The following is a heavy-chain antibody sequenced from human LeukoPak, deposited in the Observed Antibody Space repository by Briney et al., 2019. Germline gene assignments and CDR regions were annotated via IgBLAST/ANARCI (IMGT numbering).Heavy chain of an antibody. CDR3: ARDVPAYYYGPDAFDI. Sequence: KPGGSLRLSCAASGFTFSSYSMNWVRQAPGKGLEWVSSISSSSSYIYYADSVKGRFTISRDNAKNSLYLQMNSLRAEDTAVYCCARDVPAYYYGPDAFDIWGQGTMVTVSS. CDR1: GFTFSSYS. V-gene: IGHV3-21*01. CDR2: ISSSSSYI. J-gene: IGHJ3*02. D-gene: IGHD3-10*01.